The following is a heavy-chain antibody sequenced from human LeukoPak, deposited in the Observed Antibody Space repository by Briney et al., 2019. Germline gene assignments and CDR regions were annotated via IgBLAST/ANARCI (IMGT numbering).Heavy chain of an antibody. D-gene: IGHD3-3*01. J-gene: IGHJ4*02. Sequence: GGSLRLSCAASGFTFSSYAMSWVRQAPGKGLEWVSAISGSGGSTYYADSVKGRFTISRDNPKNTLYLQMNSLRAEDTAVYCCATPSGRDYDFWSGYYLFRDWGQGTLVTVSS. CDR2: ISGSGGST. CDR3: ATPSGRDYDFWSGYYLFRD. V-gene: IGHV3-23*01. CDR1: GFTFSSYA.